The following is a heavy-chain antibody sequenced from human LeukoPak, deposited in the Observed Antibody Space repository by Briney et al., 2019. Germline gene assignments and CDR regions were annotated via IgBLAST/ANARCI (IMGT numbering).Heavy chain of an antibody. D-gene: IGHD4-17*01. CDR2: ISAYNGNT. CDR3: ARDIAMTTVTTLNYYGMDV. Sequence: GASVKVSCKASGYTFTSYGISWVRQAPGQGLEWMGWISAYNGNTNYAQKLQGRVTMTTDTSTSTAYMELRSLRSDDTAVYYCARDIAMTTVTTLNYYGMDVWGQGTTVTVSS. V-gene: IGHV1-18*01. J-gene: IGHJ6*02. CDR1: GYTFTSYG.